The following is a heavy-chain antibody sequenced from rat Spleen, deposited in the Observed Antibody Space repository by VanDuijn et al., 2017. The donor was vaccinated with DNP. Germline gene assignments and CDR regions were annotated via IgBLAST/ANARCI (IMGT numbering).Heavy chain of an antibody. CDR3: ARHGRRVFDY. CDR1: GFTFGDYH. D-gene: IGHD1-11*01. V-gene: IGHV5-25*01. Sequence: EVQLVESGGGLVRPGRSLKLSCAASGFTFGDYHMAWVRQAPTKGLEWVAFISTSGGDTYYRDSVKGRFTISRDNAESTLYLQMNSLRSEDMATYFCARHGRRVFDYWGQGVMVTVSS. J-gene: IGHJ2*01. CDR2: ISTSGGDT.